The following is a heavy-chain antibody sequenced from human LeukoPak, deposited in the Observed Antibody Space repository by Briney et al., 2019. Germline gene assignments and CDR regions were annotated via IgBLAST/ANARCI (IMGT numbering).Heavy chain of an antibody. D-gene: IGHD3-10*01. V-gene: IGHV3-23*01. J-gene: IGHJ4*02. CDR2: ISGSGGST. Sequence: SGGSLRLSCAASGFTFSSYAMSWVRQAPGKGLEWVSAISGSGGSTYYADSVKGRFTISRDNSKNTLYLQMNSLRVEDAAVYYCAREYYDSGSYSGNFDYWGQGTLVTVSS. CDR1: GFTFSSYA. CDR3: AREYYDSGSYSGNFDY.